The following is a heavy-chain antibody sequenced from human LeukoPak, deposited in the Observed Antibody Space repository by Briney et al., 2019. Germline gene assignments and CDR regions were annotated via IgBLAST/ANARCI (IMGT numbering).Heavy chain of an antibody. Sequence: TSETLSLTCTVSGGSISSYYWSGIRQPAGKGLEWIGRIYTSGSTNYNPSLKSRVTMSVDTSKNQFSLKLSSVTAADTAVYYCARQARYSGSYYYYYMDVWGKGTTVTVSS. CDR1: GGSISSYY. J-gene: IGHJ6*03. CDR3: ARQARYSGSYYYYYMDV. D-gene: IGHD1-26*01. CDR2: IYTSGST. V-gene: IGHV4-4*07.